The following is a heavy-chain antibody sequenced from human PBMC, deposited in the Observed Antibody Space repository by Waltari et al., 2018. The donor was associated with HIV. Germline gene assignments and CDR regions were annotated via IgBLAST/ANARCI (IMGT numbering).Heavy chain of an antibody. CDR3: ALATVTKAFDI. J-gene: IGHJ3*02. D-gene: IGHD4-17*01. V-gene: IGHV4-61*02. Sequence: QVQLQESGPGLVKPSQTLSLTCTVSGGSISSGSYYWSWIRQPAGKGLEWIGRIYTSGSTNHNPSLKSRVTISVDTSKNQFSLKLISVTAADTAVYYCALATVTKAFDIWGQGTRVTVSS. CDR2: IYTSGST. CDR1: GGSISSGSYY.